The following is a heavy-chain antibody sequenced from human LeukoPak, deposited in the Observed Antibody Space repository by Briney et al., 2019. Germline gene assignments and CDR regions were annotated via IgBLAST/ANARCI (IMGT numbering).Heavy chain of an antibody. CDR1: GFSVNTNGVG. J-gene: IGHJ2*01. D-gene: IGHD3-10*01. V-gene: IGHV2-5*02. CDR2: MYWDDDK. CDR3: ARPSNSMVRGVTGYFDL. Sequence: SGPTLANPTQTLTRTCSFSGFSVNTNGVGVGWIRQPPGKALEWLAPMYWDDDKRYSPSLKSRLTITKDIAKNQVVLIMTNMDPGDTATYYCARPSNSMVRGVTGYFDLWGRGTLVTVSS.